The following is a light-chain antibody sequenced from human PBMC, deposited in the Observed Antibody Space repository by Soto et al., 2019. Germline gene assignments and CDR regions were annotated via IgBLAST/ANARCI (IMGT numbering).Light chain of an antibody. V-gene: IGKV1-5*01. CDR1: QSIRSG. J-gene: IGKJ4*01. Sequence: DIQMTQSPSTLSASLGDRVTTTCRGSQSIRSGLSSYQHKPRISPELPISDSSHLEARVPTKFRGSRPGTDFTLTISNLQPEDFATYYCQQYEDLPLTFGGGTKVDI. CDR3: QQYEDLPLT. CDR2: DSS.